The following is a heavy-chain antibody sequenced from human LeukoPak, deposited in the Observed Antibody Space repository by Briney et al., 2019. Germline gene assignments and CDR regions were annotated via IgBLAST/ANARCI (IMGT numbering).Heavy chain of an antibody. CDR1: GFTFSNAW. CDR3: TTDRPYYDSSGYYY. V-gene: IGHV3-15*01. J-gene: IGHJ4*02. CDR2: IKSKTGGGTT. Sequence: GGSLRLSCAASGFTFSNAWMSWVRQAPGKGLEWVGRIKSKTGGGTTDYAAPVKGRFTISRDDSKNTLYLQMNSLKTEDTAVYYCTTDRPYYDSSGYYYWGQGTLVTVSS. D-gene: IGHD3-22*01.